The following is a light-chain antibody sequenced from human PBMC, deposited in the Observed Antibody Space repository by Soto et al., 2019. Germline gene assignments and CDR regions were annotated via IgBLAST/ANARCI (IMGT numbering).Light chain of an antibody. CDR1: SSDVGGYNF. V-gene: IGLV2-8*01. CDR2: DVT. J-gene: IGLJ2*01. CDR3: SSYAGSSIPVA. Sequence: QSVLTQPPSASGSPVQSVTISCTGASSDVGGYNFVSWYQHHPGKAPRLMIYDVTQRPSGVPDRFSGSKSGNTVSLTVSGLQVDDEAYYYCSSYAGSSIPVAFGGGTKLTVL.